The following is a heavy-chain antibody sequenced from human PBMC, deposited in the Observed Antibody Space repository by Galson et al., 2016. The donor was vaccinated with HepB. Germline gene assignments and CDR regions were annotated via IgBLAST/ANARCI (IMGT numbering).Heavy chain of an antibody. CDR2: IKSEKDGGTT. Sequence: SLRLSCAASGFTFNNAWMNWVRQAPGKGLEWVARIKSEKDGGTTEYAAHGKVRFTGARDDSKNTLYLQMNSLKTEDTAVYYCTTDSDCSRTGCPPAPNYYDGLDVRGQGTTVTVSS. CDR1: GFTFNNAW. CDR3: TTDSDCSRTGCPPAPNYYDGLDV. V-gene: IGHV3-15*01. D-gene: IGHD2-2*01. J-gene: IGHJ6*02.